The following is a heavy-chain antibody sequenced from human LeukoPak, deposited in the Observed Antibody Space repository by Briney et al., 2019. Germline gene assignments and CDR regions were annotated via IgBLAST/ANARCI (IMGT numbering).Heavy chain of an antibody. Sequence: GGSLRLSCVASGLTFSNYGISWVRQAPGKGLEWVSAISSTGGTTYYADSVKGHFTISRDNSKNTLYLQTNSLRAEDTAVYYCAKETLPAAIECYFDYWGQGTLVTVSS. V-gene: IGHV3-23*01. J-gene: IGHJ4*02. CDR2: ISSTGGTT. CDR1: GLTFSNYG. CDR3: AKETLPAAIECYFDY. D-gene: IGHD2-2*01.